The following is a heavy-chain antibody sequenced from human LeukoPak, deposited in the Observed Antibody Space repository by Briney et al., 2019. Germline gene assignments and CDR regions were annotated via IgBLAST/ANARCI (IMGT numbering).Heavy chain of an antibody. J-gene: IGHJ3*02. CDR3: ATHYDYCGGDCYPAFDI. Sequence: GESLKIFCKGSGYSFTSYWIGWVRQLPGKSVEWMGGIYPGDSDTSYSPSFHGQVTISADKSISTAYLQWSSLKASDTAMYYCATHYDYCGGDCYPAFDIWGQGTMVTVSS. V-gene: IGHV5-51*01. CDR2: IYPGDSDT. D-gene: IGHD2-21*02. CDR1: GYSFTSYW.